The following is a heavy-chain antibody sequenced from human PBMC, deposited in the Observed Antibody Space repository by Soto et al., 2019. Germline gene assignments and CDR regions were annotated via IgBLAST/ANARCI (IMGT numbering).Heavy chain of an antibody. CDR3: HGYGY. D-gene: IGHD5-12*01. J-gene: IGHJ4*02. CDR2: ISSRSSDI. Sequence: SCTGSGYTFSNYAVNWVRQAPGKGLEWVSSISSRSSDINYADSVKGRFTISRGNSKNTLYLQMNSLRAEDTAVYYCHGYGYWGQGTLVTVSS. CDR1: GYTFSNYA. V-gene: IGHV3-21*04.